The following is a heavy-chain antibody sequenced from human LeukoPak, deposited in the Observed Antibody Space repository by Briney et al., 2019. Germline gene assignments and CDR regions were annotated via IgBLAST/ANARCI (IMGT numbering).Heavy chain of an antibody. Sequence: GGSLRLSCAASGFTFTTYAMSWVRQAPGEGLEWVSGISNSGDSTYYSDSLKGRFTISRDNSKNTLHLQMSNLRADDTALYYCVKDRCDGTACPEVWGQGTLVTVSS. CDR2: ISNSGDST. J-gene: IGHJ4*02. V-gene: IGHV3-23*01. CDR3: VKDRCDGTACPEV. D-gene: IGHD2-21*01. CDR1: GFTFTTYA.